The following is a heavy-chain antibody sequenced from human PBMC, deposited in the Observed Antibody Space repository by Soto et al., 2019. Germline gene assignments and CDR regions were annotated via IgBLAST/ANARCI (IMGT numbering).Heavy chain of an antibody. V-gene: IGHV4-39*01. CDR3: ARRGYSYENFDC. Sequence: HLQLQESGPGLVKPSETLSLICTVSAGSISSSDYYWDWIRQPPGKGLEWIGSVYYTGSTFYNPSLKSRVTISVDTSKNQFSLKVSSATAADSAVYYCARRGYSYENFDCWGQGTLVTVSS. D-gene: IGHD5-18*01. J-gene: IGHJ4*02. CDR2: VYYTGST. CDR1: AGSISSSDYY.